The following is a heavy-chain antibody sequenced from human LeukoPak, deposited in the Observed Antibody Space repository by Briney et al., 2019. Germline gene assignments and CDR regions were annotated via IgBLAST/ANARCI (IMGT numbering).Heavy chain of an antibody. CDR1: GFTFSSYD. Sequence: GGSLRLSCAASGFTFSSYDMIWVRQAPGKGLEWVSAISGSGGSTYYADSVKGRFTISRDNSKNTLYLQMNSLRAEDTAVYYCAKVLYGDYDLDYWGQGTLVTVSS. V-gene: IGHV3-23*01. CDR2: ISGSGGST. J-gene: IGHJ4*02. D-gene: IGHD4-17*01. CDR3: AKVLYGDYDLDY.